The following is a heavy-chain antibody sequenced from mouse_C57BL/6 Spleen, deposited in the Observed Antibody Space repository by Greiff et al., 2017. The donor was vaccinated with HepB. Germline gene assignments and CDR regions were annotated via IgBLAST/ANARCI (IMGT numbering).Heavy chain of an antibody. V-gene: IGHV3-6*01. Sequence: EVKLMESGPGLVKPSQSLSLTCSVSGYSITSGYYWNWIRQFPGNKLEWMGYISYDGSNNYNPSLKNRITITRDTSKNQCFLKLNSVTTEDTATYYCARERDYGSFDYWGQGTTLTVSS. D-gene: IGHD1-1*01. CDR1: GYSITSGYY. CDR2: ISYDGSN. CDR3: ARERDYGSFDY. J-gene: IGHJ2*01.